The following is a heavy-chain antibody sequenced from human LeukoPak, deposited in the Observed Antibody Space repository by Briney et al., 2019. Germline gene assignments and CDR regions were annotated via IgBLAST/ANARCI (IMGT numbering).Heavy chain of an antibody. D-gene: IGHD2-21*02. Sequence: SETLSLTCTVSGGSISSNTYYWSWIRQPAGKGLEWIGRIYTSGSTNYNPSLKSRVTISVDTSKNQFSLKLSSVTAADTAVYYCAPGDPLTGWGQGTLVTVSS. CDR3: APGDPLTG. J-gene: IGHJ4*02. CDR1: GGSISSNTYY. V-gene: IGHV4-61*02. CDR2: IYTSGST.